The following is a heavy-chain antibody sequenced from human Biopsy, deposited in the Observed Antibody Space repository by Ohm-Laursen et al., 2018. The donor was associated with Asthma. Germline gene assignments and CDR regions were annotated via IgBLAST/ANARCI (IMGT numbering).Heavy chain of an antibody. J-gene: IGHJ5*02. D-gene: IGHD4-17*01. CDR3: ARVAYGDLTCFDP. CDR2: INSDGSST. CDR1: GFTFSSYW. Sequence: LSLTCAASGFTFSSYWMHWVRQAPGKGLVWVSRINSDGSSTSYADSVKGRSTISRDNAKNTLYLQMNSLRAEDTAVYYCARVAYGDLTCFDPWGQGTLVTVSS. V-gene: IGHV3-74*01.